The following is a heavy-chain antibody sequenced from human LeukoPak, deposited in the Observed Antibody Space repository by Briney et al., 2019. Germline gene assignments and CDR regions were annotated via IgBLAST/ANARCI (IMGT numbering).Heavy chain of an antibody. CDR1: GFTLSSFG. CDR3: APRVVVITAPFDY. J-gene: IGHJ4*02. Sequence: AGGSLRLSCAASGFTLSSFGMHWVRQAPGKGLGWVAFIRYDGTDKYYADSVKGRFTISRDNSKNTLYLQMNSLRPEDTAVYYCAPRVVVITAPFDYWGQGTPVTVSS. V-gene: IGHV3-30*02. D-gene: IGHD2-21*01. CDR2: IRYDGTDK.